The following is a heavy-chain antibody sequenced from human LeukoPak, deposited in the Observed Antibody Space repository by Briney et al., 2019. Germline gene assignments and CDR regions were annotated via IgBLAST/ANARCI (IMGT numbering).Heavy chain of an antibody. CDR1: GGSVSSGSYY. V-gene: IGHV4-61*01. D-gene: IGHD5-18*01. Sequence: SETLSLTCTVSGGSVSSGSYYWSWIRQPPGKGLEWIGYIYYSGSTNYNPSLKSRVTISVDTSKNQFSLKLSSVTAADTAVYYCARNTAGDPNYFDYWGQGTLVTVSS. J-gene: IGHJ4*02. CDR2: IYYSGST. CDR3: ARNTAGDPNYFDY.